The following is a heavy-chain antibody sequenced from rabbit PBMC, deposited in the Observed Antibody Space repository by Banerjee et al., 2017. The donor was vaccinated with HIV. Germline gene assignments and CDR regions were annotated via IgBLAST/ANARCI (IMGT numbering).Heavy chain of an antibody. D-gene: IGHD4-2*01. Sequence: QSLEESGGDLVKPGASLTLICTASGFSFSSNYWICWVRQAPGKGLEWIACIYAGSSGSTYYASWAKGRFTISKTSSTTVTLQMTSLTAADTATYFCARDGTADTVYAFKLWGPGTLVTVS. J-gene: IGHJ4*01. CDR1: GFSFSSNYW. CDR3: ARDGTADTVYAFKL. CDR2: IYAGSSGST. V-gene: IGHV1S40*01.